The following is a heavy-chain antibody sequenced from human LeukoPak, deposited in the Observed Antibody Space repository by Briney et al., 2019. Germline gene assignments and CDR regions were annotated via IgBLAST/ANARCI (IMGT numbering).Heavy chain of an antibody. Sequence: HAGGSLRLSCAASGFRFTDYSMSWVRQAPGKGLEWVAGLGRSGEYKYYADSVKGRFTISRDNSKDTVSLQMNSLRAKDSAIYFCVKDRPCETCMPMDAWGQGTTVTVSS. J-gene: IGHJ6*02. CDR1: GFRFTDYS. CDR3: VKDRPCETCMPMDA. D-gene: IGHD2-2*01. CDR2: LGRSGEYK. V-gene: IGHV3-23*01.